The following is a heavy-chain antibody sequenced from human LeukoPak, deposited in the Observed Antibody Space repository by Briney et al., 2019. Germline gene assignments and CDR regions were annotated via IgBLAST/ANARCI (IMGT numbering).Heavy chain of an antibody. CDR1: GYSFTSYW. D-gene: IGHD3-3*01. CDR2: IYPGDSDT. V-gene: IGHV5-51*01. Sequence: GESLKISXKGSGYSFTSYWIGWVRQMPGKGLEWMGIIYPGDSDTRYSPSFQGQVTISADKSISTAYLQWSSLKASDTAMYYCARPGGDDFWSGYLAGAFDIWGQGTMVTVSS. J-gene: IGHJ3*02. CDR3: ARPGGDDFWSGYLAGAFDI.